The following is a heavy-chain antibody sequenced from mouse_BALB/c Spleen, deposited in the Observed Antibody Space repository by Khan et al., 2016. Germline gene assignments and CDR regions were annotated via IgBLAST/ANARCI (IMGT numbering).Heavy chain of an antibody. J-gene: IGHJ4*01. Sequence: LVKTGASVKISCKASGYSFTGYYIHWVKQSHGKGLEWIGYISCYNGATNYNQKFRGKATFTVDTSSSTAYMQFNSLTSEDAEVYYCARRDYDGYYAMDYWGQGTSVTVSS. CDR1: GYSFTGYY. CDR3: ARRDYDGYYAMDY. CDR2: ISCYNGAT. D-gene: IGHD2-4*01. V-gene: IGHV1S34*01.